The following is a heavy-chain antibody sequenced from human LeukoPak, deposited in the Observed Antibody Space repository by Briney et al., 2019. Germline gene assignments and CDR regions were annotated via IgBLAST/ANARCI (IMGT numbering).Heavy chain of an antibody. V-gene: IGHV4-34*01. D-gene: IGHD5-18*01. Sequence: PSETLSLTCRVYGGSFSGYFWIWFRQPPGKGLEWIGEINYSGSTNYNSSLKRRAIISVDTSKNQFSLKLTSVTAADTAVYFCAKYRCGYRGMDSWGQGTQVTVSS. CDR1: GGSFSGYF. CDR2: INYSGST. CDR3: AKYRCGYRGMDS. J-gene: IGHJ4*02.